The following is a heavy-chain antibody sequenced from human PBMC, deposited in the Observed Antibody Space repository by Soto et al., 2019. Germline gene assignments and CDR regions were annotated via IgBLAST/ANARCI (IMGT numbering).Heavy chain of an antibody. CDR2: ISSSSSYI. D-gene: IGHD3-3*01. CDR3: ARDPSRFLEWLTVSWFDP. CDR1: GFTFSSYS. V-gene: IGHV3-21*01. J-gene: IGHJ5*02. Sequence: PGGSLRLSCAASGFTFSSYSMNWVRQAPGKGLEWVSSISSSSSYIYYADSVKGRFTISRDNAKNSLYLQMNSLRAEDTAVYYCARDPSRFLEWLTVSWFDPWGQGTLVTVS.